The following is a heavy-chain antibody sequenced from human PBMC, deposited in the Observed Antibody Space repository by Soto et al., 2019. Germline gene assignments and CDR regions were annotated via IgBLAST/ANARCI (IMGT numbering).Heavy chain of an antibody. CDR3: ARGHPRSCLSTVVVAAYWFDP. CDR2: INRGGSTNCNPEISHPANT. D-gene: IGHD2-15*01. Sequence: QVQLQQWGAGLLKPSETLSLTCAVYGGSFSSYYWSWIRQPPGKGLEWIGEINRGGSTNCNPEISHPANTNCNPSLESRVTISVDTPKNQLSLKLRAVTAADTAVYYCARGHPRSCLSTVVVAAYWFDPCGQGTLVAVSS. V-gene: IGHV4-34*01. CDR1: GGSFSSYY. J-gene: IGHJ5*02.